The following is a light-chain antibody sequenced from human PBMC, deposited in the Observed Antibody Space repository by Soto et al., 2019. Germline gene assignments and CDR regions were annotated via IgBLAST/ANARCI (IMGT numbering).Light chain of an antibody. Sequence: EIVMTQSPATLSVSPGERATLSCRASQSVSSNLAWYQQKPGQAPRLLIYGASTRATGIPARFSGSGSGTDFTLPISSLQFEDFAVYYWKQYDNWHYTCGQGTELEIK. CDR3: KQYDNWHYT. CDR1: QSVSSN. CDR2: GAS. V-gene: IGKV3-15*01. J-gene: IGKJ2*01.